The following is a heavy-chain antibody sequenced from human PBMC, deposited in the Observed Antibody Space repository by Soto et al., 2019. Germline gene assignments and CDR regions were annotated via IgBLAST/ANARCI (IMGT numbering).Heavy chain of an antibody. D-gene: IGHD2-15*01. J-gene: IGHJ4*02. CDR1: GYTFTSYD. V-gene: IGHV1-8*01. CDR2: MNPNSGNT. Sequence: ASVKVSCKASGYTFTSYDINWVRQATGQGLEWMGWMNPNSGNTGYAQKFQGRVTMTRNTSVSTAYMELSSLRSEDTAVYYCARGSRVVVVAATLYYFDYWGQGTLVTVSS. CDR3: ARGSRVVVVAATLYYFDY.